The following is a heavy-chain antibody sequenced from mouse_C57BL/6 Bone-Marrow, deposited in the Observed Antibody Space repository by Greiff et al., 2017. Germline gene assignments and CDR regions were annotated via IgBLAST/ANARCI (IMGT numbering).Heavy chain of an antibody. D-gene: IGHD2-3*01. Sequence: VQLQQPGAELVRPGSSVKLSCKASGYTFTSYWMHWVKQRPIQGLEWIGNIDPSDSETHYNQKFKDKATLTVDKSSSTAYMQLSSLTSEDSAVYYCARRGGLLRGWYFDVWGTGTTVTVSS. V-gene: IGHV1-52*01. CDR1: GYTFTSYW. CDR2: IDPSDSET. J-gene: IGHJ1*03. CDR3: ARRGGLLRGWYFDV.